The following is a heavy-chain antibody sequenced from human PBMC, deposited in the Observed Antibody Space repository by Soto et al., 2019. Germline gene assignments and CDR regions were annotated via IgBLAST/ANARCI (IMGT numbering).Heavy chain of an antibody. V-gene: IGHV6-1*01. D-gene: IGHD2-2*01. J-gene: IGHJ4*02. CDR1: GDSVSSNSAA. Sequence: PSQTLSLTCAISGDSVSSNSAAWNWIRQSPSRGLEWLGRTYYRSKWYNDYAVSVKSRITINPDTSKNQFSLQLNSVTPEDTAVYYCARALYGIVVVPAAAGTQIGAAAAPRDFDYWGQGTLVTVSS. CDR3: ARALYGIVVVPAAAGTQIGAAAAPRDFDY. CDR2: TYYRSKWYN.